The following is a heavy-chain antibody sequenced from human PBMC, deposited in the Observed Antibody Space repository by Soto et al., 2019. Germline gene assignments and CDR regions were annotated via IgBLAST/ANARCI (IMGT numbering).Heavy chain of an antibody. CDR3: AHTSQQWLALGF. CDR2: FYASDDK. J-gene: IGHJ4*02. V-gene: IGHV2-5*01. Sequence: QITLKESGPTLVKPTQTLTLTCSFSGFSLSTSGVIVGWICQPPGKGLEWLALFYASDDKRYSPSLKSRLTVTKDTSRNQVVLTMTNVDPIDTATYYCAHTSQQWLALGFWGQGILFTFSS. CDR1: GFSLSTSGVI. D-gene: IGHD6-19*01.